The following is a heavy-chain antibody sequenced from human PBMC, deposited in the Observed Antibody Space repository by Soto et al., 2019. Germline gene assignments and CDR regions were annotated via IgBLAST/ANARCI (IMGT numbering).Heavy chain of an antibody. V-gene: IGHV3-23*01. CDR2: ISGSGGST. D-gene: IGHD1-26*01. CDR3: AKDQKWELPHYFDY. CDR1: GFTFSNYA. J-gene: IGHJ4*02. Sequence: GESLKISCAASGFTFSNYAMSWVRQAPGKGLEWVSTISGSGGSTYYADSVKGRFTISRDNSKNTRCLQMNSLRVEDTAVYYCAKDQKWELPHYFDYWGQGTLVTVSS.